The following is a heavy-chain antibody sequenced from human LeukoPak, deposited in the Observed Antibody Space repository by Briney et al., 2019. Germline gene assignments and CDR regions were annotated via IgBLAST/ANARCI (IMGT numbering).Heavy chain of an antibody. CDR2: IKQDGSEK. CDR3: ARDLAGPPQEAFDI. CDR1: GLTFSSYW. J-gene: IGHJ3*02. Sequence: GGSLRLSCAASGLTFSSYWMSWVRQAPGKGLEWVANIKQDGSEKHYVDSVTGRFTISRDNTKNSLYLQMNSLRADDTAVYYCARDLAGPPQEAFDIWGQGTMATVSS. V-gene: IGHV3-7*01.